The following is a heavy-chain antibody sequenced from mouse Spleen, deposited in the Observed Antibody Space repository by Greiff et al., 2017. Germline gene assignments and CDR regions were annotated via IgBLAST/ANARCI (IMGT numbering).Heavy chain of an antibody. CDR3: ARGDGNWDFDY. CDR2: IWSGGST. D-gene: IGHD2-1*01. V-gene: IGHV2-2*01. J-gene: IGHJ2*01. CDR1: GFSLTSYG. Sequence: VKLMESGPGLVQPSQSLSITCTVSGFSLTSYGVHWVRQSPGKGLEWLGVIWSGGSTDYNAAFISRLSISKDNSKSQVFFKMNSLQADDTAIYYCARGDGNWDFDYWGQGTTLTVSS.